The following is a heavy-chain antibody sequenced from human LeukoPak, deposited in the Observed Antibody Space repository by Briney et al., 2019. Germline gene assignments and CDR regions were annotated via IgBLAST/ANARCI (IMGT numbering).Heavy chain of an antibody. Sequence: GGSLRLSCAASGFTFSNYAMTWVRQAPGKGLEWVSGISGSGGSTYYADSVKGRFTISRDNSKNTLYLQMNSLRAEDTAVYYCAKKGVVVAARWFGPWGQGTLVTVSS. CDR3: AKKGVVVAARWFGP. J-gene: IGHJ5*02. V-gene: IGHV3-23*01. CDR1: GFTFSNYA. CDR2: ISGSGGST. D-gene: IGHD2-15*01.